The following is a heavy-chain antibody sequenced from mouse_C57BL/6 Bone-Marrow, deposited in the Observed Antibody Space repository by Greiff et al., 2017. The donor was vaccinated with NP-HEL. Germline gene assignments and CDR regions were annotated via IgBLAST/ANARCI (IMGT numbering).Heavy chain of an antibody. CDR2: ISDGGSYT. Sequence: EVQRVESGGGLVKPGGSLKLSCAASGFTFSSYAMSWVRQTPEKRLEWVAPISDGGSYTNYPDNLKGRFTISRDNAKNNLYLQMSHLKSEDTAMYYCARVYYSNYVPYWGQGTLVTVSA. J-gene: IGHJ3*01. CDR1: GFTFSSYA. CDR3: ARVYYSNYVPY. D-gene: IGHD2-5*01. V-gene: IGHV5-4*01.